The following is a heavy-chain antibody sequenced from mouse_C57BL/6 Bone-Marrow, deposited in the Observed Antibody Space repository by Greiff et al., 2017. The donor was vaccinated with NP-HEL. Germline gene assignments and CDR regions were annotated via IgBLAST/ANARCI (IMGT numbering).Heavy chain of an antibody. CDR2: IDPSDSYT. D-gene: IGHD3-2*02. Sequence: QVQLQQPGAELVKPGASVKLSCKASGYTFTSYWMQWVKQRPGQGLEWIGEIDPSDSYTNYNQKFKGKATLTVDTSSSTAYMQLSSLTSEDSAVYYCAREFRQLRPFAYWGQGTLVTVSA. V-gene: IGHV1-50*01. CDR3: AREFRQLRPFAY. CDR1: GYTFTSYW. J-gene: IGHJ3*01.